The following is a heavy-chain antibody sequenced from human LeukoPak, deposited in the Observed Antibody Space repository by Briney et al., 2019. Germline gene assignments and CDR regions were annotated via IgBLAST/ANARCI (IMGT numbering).Heavy chain of an antibody. D-gene: IGHD3-22*01. CDR2: INSDGSST. CDR1: GFTFSSYW. CDR3: ARGYSSAYRIDY. J-gene: IGHJ4*02. V-gene: IGHV3-74*01. Sequence: GGSLRLSCAASGFTFSSYWMHWVRQAPGEGLVWVSRINSDGSSTSYADSVKGRFTISRVNAKNTLYLQMDSLRADDTAVYYYARGYSSAYRIDYWGQGTLVTFAS.